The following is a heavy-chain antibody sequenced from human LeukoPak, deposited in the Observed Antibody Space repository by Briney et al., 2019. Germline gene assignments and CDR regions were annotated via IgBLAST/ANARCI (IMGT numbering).Heavy chain of an antibody. Sequence: GGSLRLSCSASGFSFIKYPTHWVRQAPGKGPEYVSTISSNGESTYYGDSVKGRFTISRDTSKNTLYLQMSSLRAEDTAVYYCVKDLDDNSPPDAFDIWGQGTMVTVAS. CDR1: GFSFIKYP. V-gene: IGHV3-64D*06. CDR3: VKDLDDNSPPDAFDI. CDR2: ISSNGEST. D-gene: IGHD5-24*01. J-gene: IGHJ3*02.